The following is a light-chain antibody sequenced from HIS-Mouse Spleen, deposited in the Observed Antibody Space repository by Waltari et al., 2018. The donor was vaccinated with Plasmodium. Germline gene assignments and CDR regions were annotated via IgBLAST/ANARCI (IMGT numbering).Light chain of an antibody. CDR2: KAS. CDR1: QSISSW. J-gene: IGKJ1*01. V-gene: IGKV1-5*03. CDR3: QQYNSYSWT. Sequence: THSPSTLSASVGDRVTITCRASQSISSWLAWYQQKPGKAPKLLIYKASSLESGVPSRFSGSGSGTEFTLTISSLQPDDFATYYCQQYNSYSWTFGQGTKVEIK.